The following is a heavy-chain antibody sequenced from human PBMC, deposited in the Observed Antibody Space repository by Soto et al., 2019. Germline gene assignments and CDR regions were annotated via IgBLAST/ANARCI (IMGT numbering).Heavy chain of an antibody. CDR1: GGSISSYY. Sequence: ETLSLTCTVSGGSISSYYWSWIRQPPGKGLEWIGYIYYSGSTNYNPPLKSRVTISVDTSKNQFSLKLSSVTAADTAVYYCARSDIVVVPAATPLFYYYYYMDVWGKGTTVTVSS. D-gene: IGHD2-2*01. CDR2: IYYSGST. V-gene: IGHV4-59*08. J-gene: IGHJ6*03. CDR3: ARSDIVVVPAATPLFYYYYYMDV.